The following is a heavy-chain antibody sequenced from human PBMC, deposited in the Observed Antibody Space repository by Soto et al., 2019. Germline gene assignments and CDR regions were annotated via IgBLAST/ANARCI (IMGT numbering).Heavy chain of an antibody. CDR2: ISGSGGST. J-gene: IGHJ4*02. CDR1: GFTFSSYA. CDR3: AKEWGTYYYDSSGYYAFDY. Sequence: GGSLRLSCAASGFTFSSYAMSWVRQAPGKGLEWVSAISGSGGSTYYADSVKGRFTISRDNSKNTLYLQMNSLRAEDTAVYYCAKEWGTYYYDSSGYYAFDYWGQGTLVT. D-gene: IGHD3-22*01. V-gene: IGHV3-23*01.